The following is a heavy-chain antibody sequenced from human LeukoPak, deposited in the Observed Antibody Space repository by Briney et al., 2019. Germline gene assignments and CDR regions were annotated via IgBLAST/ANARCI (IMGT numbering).Heavy chain of an antibody. CDR1: GYTFTSYY. CDR3: ATIGQDYYDSSGYRLPFDY. Sequence: ASVNVSCTASGYTFTSYYMHWVRQAPGQGLEWMGIINPSGGSTSYAQKFQGRVTMTRDTSTSTVYMELSSLRSEDTAVYYCATIGQDYYDSSGYRLPFDYWGQGTLVTVSS. D-gene: IGHD3-22*01. J-gene: IGHJ4*02. V-gene: IGHV1-46*01. CDR2: INPSGGST.